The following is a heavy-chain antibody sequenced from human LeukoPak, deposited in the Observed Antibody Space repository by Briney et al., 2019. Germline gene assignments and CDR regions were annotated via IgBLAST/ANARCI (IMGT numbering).Heavy chain of an antibody. Sequence: GASVKVSCKASGYTFTGYYMHWVRQAPGQGLEWMGWINPNSGGTNYAQKFQGWVTMTRDTSISTAYMELSRLRSDDTAVYYCARGRAYCSSTSCSYPNWFDPWGQGTLVTVSS. J-gene: IGHJ5*02. CDR2: INPNSGGT. V-gene: IGHV1-2*04. D-gene: IGHD2-2*01. CDR1: GYTFTGYY. CDR3: ARGRAYCSSTSCSYPNWFDP.